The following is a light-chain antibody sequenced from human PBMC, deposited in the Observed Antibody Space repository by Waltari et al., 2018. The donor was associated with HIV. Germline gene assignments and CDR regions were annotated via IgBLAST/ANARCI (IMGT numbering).Light chain of an antibody. CDR1: QSVLYSSNNKKY. V-gene: IGKV4-1*01. J-gene: IGKJ2*01. CDR2: CAS. CDR3: QQYYGSPYT. Sequence: DIVMTLSPVSLAVSLGERATIHCQSSQSVLYSSNNKKYLAWDQQNPGQPPKLLICCASTREATVPDRVSGSGYGTDFNLTISSRQAEGVAVYDCQQYYGSPYTFDQGTTLE.